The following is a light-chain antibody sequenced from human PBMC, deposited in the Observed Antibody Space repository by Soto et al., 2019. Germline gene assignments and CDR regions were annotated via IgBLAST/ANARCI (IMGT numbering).Light chain of an antibody. CDR1: QNINNY. J-gene: IGKJ5*01. Sequence: DIQMTQSPSSLSAAVGDRVTITCQASQNINNYLNWYQQKPGRAPKLLIYDASNLEAGVPSRFRGSGSGTDFTLTISGLQPEDLATYYCQSYNTARPTFGQGTRLEIK. V-gene: IGKV1-33*01. CDR2: DAS. CDR3: QSYNTARPT.